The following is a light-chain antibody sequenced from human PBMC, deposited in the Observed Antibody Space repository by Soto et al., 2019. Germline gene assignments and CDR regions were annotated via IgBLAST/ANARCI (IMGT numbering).Light chain of an antibody. J-gene: IGKJ2*01. CDR3: QQYHKWPPST. Sequence: DIVMTQSPGTLSVSPGERATLSCGASQSVSISLAWYQQKPGQAPRLLIYGASTRATGIPARFSGSGSGTEFTLTISSLQSEDFAVYYCQQYHKWPPSTFGQGTKLEIK. CDR1: QSVSIS. V-gene: IGKV3-15*01. CDR2: GAS.